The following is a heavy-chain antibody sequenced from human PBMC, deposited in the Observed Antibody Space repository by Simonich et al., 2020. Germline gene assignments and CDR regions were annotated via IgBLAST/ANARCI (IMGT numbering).Heavy chain of an antibody. D-gene: IGHD1-26*01. CDR1: GGSFSGYY. V-gene: IGHV4-34*01. Sequence: QVQLQQWGAGLLKPSETLSLTCAVYGGSFSGYYWSWIRQPPGKGLEWIGEINHSGSTNYNPSLKRRGTISVDTSKNQFSLKLSSVTAADTAVYYCARGLIGGSYYYWGQGTLVTVSS. J-gene: IGHJ4*02. CDR2: INHSGST. CDR3: ARGLIGGSYYY.